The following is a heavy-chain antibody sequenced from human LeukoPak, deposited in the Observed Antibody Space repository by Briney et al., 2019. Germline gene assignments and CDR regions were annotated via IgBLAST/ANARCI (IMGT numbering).Heavy chain of an antibody. CDR3: ARDKRSYGAFDI. CDR2: IIPIFGTA. Sequence: GASVKVSCKASGYTFTGYYMHWVRQAPGQGLEWMGGIIPIFGTANYAQKFQGRVTITADKSTSTAYMELSGLRSEDTAVYYCARDKRSYGAFDIWGQGTMVTVSS. CDR1: GYTFTGYY. J-gene: IGHJ3*02. D-gene: IGHD1-26*01. V-gene: IGHV1-69*06.